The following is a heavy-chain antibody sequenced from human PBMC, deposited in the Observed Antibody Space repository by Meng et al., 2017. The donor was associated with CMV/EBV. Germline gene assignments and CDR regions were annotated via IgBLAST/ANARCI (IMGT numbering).Heavy chain of an antibody. D-gene: IGHD3-3*01. V-gene: IGHV1-69*10. CDR2: IIPILGIA. CDR1: GGTFSSYA. CDR3: AREPRRFYDFWSGYSGAFDI. J-gene: IGHJ3*02. Sequence: SVKVSCKVSGGTFSSYAISWVRQAPGQGLEWMGGIIPILGIANYAQKFQGRVTITADKSTSTAYMELSSLRSEDTAVYYCAREPRRFYDFWSGYSGAFDIWGQGTMVTVSS.